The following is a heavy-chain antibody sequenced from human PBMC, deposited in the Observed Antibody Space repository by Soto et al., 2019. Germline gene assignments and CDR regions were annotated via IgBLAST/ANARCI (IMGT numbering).Heavy chain of an antibody. CDR2: ITWSSDSM. V-gene: IGHV3-9*01. Sequence: EVQLVESGGGWVQPGRSLRLSCVASGFTFYNHGMHWVRQAPGRGLEWVSGITWSSDSMGYADSVKGRFTISRDNAKNSLYLQMNSLRPEDTALYYCAKEDSGFSGYMDVWGKGTTVTVSS. J-gene: IGHJ6*03. CDR3: AKEDSGFSGYMDV. D-gene: IGHD3-10*01. CDR1: GFTFYNHG.